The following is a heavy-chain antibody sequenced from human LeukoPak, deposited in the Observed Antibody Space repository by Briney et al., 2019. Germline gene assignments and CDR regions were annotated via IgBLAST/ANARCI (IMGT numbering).Heavy chain of an antibody. CDR1: GFTFSNYA. D-gene: IGHD3-9*01. CDR2: IVGSGGST. J-gene: IGHJ4*02. Sequence: GASLRLSCAASGFTFSNYAMSWDRQAPGKGLEWVSAIVGSGGSTYYADSEKGRFSISRDNSKNTLFLQMNSLRVEDTALYYCSKWGDYDVLTGYYDSDFWGQGTLVTVSS. CDR3: SKWGDYDVLTGYYDSDF. V-gene: IGHV3-23*01.